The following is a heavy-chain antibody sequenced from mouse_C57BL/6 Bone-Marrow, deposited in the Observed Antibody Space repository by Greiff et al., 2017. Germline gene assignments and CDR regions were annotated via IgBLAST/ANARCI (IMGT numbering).Heavy chain of an antibody. Sequence: VQLQPSGAELVRPGTSVKVSCKASGYAFNNYLIEWVKQRPGQGLEWIGVINPGSGGTKYTEKFKGKATLTADNSSSTAYMQISSLTSEYSAVYFCARSKNWDSWFAYWGQGTLVTGSA. D-gene: IGHD4-1*01. CDR3: ARSKNWDSWFAY. CDR2: INPGSGGT. CDR1: GYAFNNYL. J-gene: IGHJ3*01. V-gene: IGHV1-54*01.